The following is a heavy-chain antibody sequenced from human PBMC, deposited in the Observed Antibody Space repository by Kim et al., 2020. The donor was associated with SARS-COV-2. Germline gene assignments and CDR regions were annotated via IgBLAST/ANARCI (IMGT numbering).Heavy chain of an antibody. CDR2: ISYSGNS. Sequence: SETLSLTCSVSGGSIRSGGKFWTWIRQHPAKGLEWMGYISYSGNSHYSPSLRSRVSISRQTSENQFSLELTSVTAADTAVYYCARGKPLDYWGQGILVTVSS. CDR1: GGSIRSGGKF. J-gene: IGHJ4*02. CDR3: ARGKPLDY. V-gene: IGHV4-31*03.